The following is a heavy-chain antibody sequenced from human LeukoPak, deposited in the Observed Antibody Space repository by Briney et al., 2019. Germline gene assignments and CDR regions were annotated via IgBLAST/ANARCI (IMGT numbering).Heavy chain of an antibody. Sequence: AAVKVSCKPCVYTFTSYAMNWVRQAPGPGLEWMGWINTNTGNTTYAQGLTGRFVFSLDTSVSTAYLHIRSLKAEDTAVYYCARWGRTMVRGVINWFDPWGQGTLVTVSS. CDR1: VYTFTSYA. CDR3: ARWGRTMVRGVINWFDP. CDR2: INTNTGNT. D-gene: IGHD3-10*01. J-gene: IGHJ5*02. V-gene: IGHV7-4-1*02.